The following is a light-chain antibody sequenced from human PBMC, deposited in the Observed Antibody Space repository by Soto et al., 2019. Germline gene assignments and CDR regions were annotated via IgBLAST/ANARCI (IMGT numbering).Light chain of an antibody. Sequence: DIQMTQSPSSLSASVGDRVTITCQASQGINTYLSWYQHKPGEAPKLLIYDASNLETGVPSRFSGSGSGADFTFTISSLQPEDAATYYCQQYDNIPLTFGGGTRVEIK. V-gene: IGKV1-33*01. J-gene: IGKJ4*01. CDR1: QGINTY. CDR2: DAS. CDR3: QQYDNIPLT.